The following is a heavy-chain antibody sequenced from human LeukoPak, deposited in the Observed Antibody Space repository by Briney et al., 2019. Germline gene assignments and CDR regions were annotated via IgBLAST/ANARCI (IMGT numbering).Heavy chain of an antibody. CDR2: ISTHGNYI. V-gene: IGHV3-21*01. CDR1: GFTFSGHG. J-gene: IGHJ3*02. CDR3: ARGNDAFDI. Sequence: GGSLRLSCAASGFTFSGHGMSWVRQAPGKGLEWVSYISTHGNYIYYADSVRGRLTISRDNAKNSLYLQMNSLRAEDTAVYYCARGNDAFDIWGQGTMVTVSS.